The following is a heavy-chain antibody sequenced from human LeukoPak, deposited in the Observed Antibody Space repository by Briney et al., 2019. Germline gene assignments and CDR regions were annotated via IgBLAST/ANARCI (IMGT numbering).Heavy chain of an antibody. CDR1: AFTFRNYA. D-gene: IGHD2-8*02. Sequence: GGSLRLSCAASAFTFRNYAMSWVRQAPGKGLEWVSTISGNGGRTYDADSVKGRFTISRDNSKNTVYLQMNSLRGEDTAVYFYARGWVVATGGFDMWGQGTMVTVSS. J-gene: IGHJ3*02. CDR3: ARGWVVATGGFDM. CDR2: ISGNGGRT. V-gene: IGHV3-23*01.